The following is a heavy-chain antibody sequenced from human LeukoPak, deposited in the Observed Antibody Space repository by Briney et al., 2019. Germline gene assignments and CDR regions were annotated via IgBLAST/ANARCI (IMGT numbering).Heavy chain of an antibody. Sequence: ESGPTLVNPTQTLTLTCSFSGFSLTTAGVAVVWIRQSPGKALDCLALVNWNDDKRFSPSLRSRLTITKDTSKNQVVLSMTNLDPVDTATYFCAHRGLSGSLEYWGQGTLVTVSS. CDR1: GFSLTTAGVA. D-gene: IGHD1-20*01. CDR2: VNWNDDK. CDR3: AHRGLSGSLEY. J-gene: IGHJ4*02. V-gene: IGHV2-5*01.